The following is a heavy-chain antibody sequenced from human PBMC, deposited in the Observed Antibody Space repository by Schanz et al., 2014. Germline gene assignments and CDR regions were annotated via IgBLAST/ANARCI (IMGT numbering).Heavy chain of an antibody. J-gene: IGHJ6*02. CDR2: IIPILGIA. D-gene: IGHD3-10*01. V-gene: IGHV1-69*02. CDR3: ARAKRFGDMDV. CDR1: GGTFSTYP. Sequence: QVQLVQSGAEVKKPGSSMKVSCKASGGTFSTYPISWVRQAPGQGLEWMGRIIPILGIANYAQKFQGRVTNTADKSTSTAYMDLSSLRPEDTAVYYCARAKRFGDMDVWGQGTTVTVSS.